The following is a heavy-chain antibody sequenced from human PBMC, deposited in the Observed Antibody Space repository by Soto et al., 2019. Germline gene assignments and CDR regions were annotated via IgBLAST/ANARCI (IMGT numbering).Heavy chain of an antibody. CDR1: GGTLNSYA. Sequence: QVQLVQSGVEVKKPGSSVKVSCKASGGTLNSYAIDWVRQAPGQGLEWMGGIIPIFGNTYYAQRLQGRVXXTXXXXXXXXXXXXXXXXXXXXXVXYXXXXXXXGSEYNFYYYGMDVWGQGTTVIVSS. J-gene: IGHJ6*02. CDR2: IIPIFGNT. V-gene: IGHV1-69*05. CDR3: XXXXXXGSEYNFYYYGMDV. D-gene: IGHD1-1*01.